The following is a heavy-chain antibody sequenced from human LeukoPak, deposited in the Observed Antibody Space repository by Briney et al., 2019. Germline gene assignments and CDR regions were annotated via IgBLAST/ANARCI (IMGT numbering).Heavy chain of an antibody. CDR1: GYSISTGYY. CDR3: VSQVVPAAIPDAFDI. D-gene: IGHD2-2*01. Sequence: SETLSLTCAVSGYSISTGYYWGWIRQPPGKGLEFLASIYRSYRSGSGSTYYNPSLSSRITISLDASKNQFSLKLNSVTAADTAVYYCVSQVVPAAIPDAFDIWGQGTEVTVSS. CDR2: IYRSYRSGSGST. V-gene: IGHV4-38-2*01. J-gene: IGHJ3*02.